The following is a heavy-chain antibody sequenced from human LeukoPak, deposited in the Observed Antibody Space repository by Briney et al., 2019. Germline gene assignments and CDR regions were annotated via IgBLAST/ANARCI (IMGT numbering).Heavy chain of an antibody. CDR3: ARDRLDSSGYAHDY. V-gene: IGHV3-21*01. CDR2: ISSSSGYI. D-gene: IGHD3-22*01. J-gene: IGHJ4*02. CDR1: GFTFSSYS. Sequence: GGSLRLSCAASGFTFSSYSMNWVRQAPGKGLEWVSSISSSSGYIYYADSVKGRFTISRDNAKNSLYLQMNSLRAEDTAVYYCARDRLDSSGYAHDYWGQGTLVTVSS.